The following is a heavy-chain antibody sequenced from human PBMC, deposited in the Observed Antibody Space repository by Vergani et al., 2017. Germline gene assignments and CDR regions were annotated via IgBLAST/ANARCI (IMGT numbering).Heavy chain of an antibody. CDR1: GFTFSSYA. J-gene: IGHJ3*02. D-gene: IGHD3-22*01. CDR2: ISGSGGST. V-gene: IGHV3-23*01. Sequence: EVQLLESGGGLVQPGGSLRLSCAASGFTFSSYAMSWVRQAPGKGLEWVSAISGSGGSTYYADSVKGRFTISRDNSKNTLYLQMNSLRAEDTAVYYCAKDTITMIVVVAGDAFDIWGQGTMVTVSS. CDR3: AKDTITMIVVVAGDAFDI.